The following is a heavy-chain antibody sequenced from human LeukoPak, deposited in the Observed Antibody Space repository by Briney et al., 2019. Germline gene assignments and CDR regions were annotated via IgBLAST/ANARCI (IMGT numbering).Heavy chain of an antibody. CDR3: ARLRGDSSGYDAFDI. Sequence: GESPKISCKCSGYSFTGYWIGWVRQMPEKGLERMGIIYPGDSDNKYSPSFQGHVTISVEKSISTAYLQWSSLRASDTAMYYCARLRGDSSGYDAFDIWGQGTMITVSS. CDR2: IYPGDSDN. D-gene: IGHD3-22*01. CDR1: GYSFTGYW. V-gene: IGHV5-51*01. J-gene: IGHJ3*02.